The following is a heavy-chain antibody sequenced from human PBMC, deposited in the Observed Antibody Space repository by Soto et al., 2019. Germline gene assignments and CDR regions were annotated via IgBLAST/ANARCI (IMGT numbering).Heavy chain of an antibody. CDR2: INAGNGNT. D-gene: IGHD1-20*01. CDR1: GYTFTSYA. CDR3: ARDKITGILNY. V-gene: IGHV1-3*01. Sequence: QVQLVQSGAEVKKPGGSVKVSCKASGYTFTSYAMHWVRQAPGQRLEWMGWINAGNGNTKYSQKFQGRVTITRDTSASTGYMELSSPRSEDTAVYYWARDKITGILNYWGQGTLVTVSS. J-gene: IGHJ4*02.